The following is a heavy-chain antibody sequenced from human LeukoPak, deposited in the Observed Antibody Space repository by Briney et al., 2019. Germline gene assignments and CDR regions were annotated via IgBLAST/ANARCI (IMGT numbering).Heavy chain of an antibody. CDR3: ARGLDGFYPFAY. CDR2: IYYSGST. V-gene: IGHV4-59*02. J-gene: IGHJ4*02. Sequence: NPSETLSLTCTVSGGSVSSYYGSWIRQPPGKGLEWIGYIYYSGSTNYNPSLKSRVTISVDTSKNQFSLKLSSVTAADTAVYYCARGLDGFYPFAYWGQGTLVTVSS. CDR1: GGSVSSYY. D-gene: IGHD5-24*01.